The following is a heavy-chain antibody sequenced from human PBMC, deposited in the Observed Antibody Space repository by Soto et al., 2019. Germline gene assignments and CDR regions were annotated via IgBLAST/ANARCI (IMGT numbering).Heavy chain of an antibody. J-gene: IGHJ6*02. CDR3: AREGYCSGGSCYRPYGMDV. D-gene: IGHD2-15*01. Sequence: ASVKVSCKASGYTFTGYYMHWVRLAPGQGLEWMGWINPNSGGTNYAQKFQGWVTMTRDTSISTAYMELSRLRSDDTAVYYCAREGYCSGGSCYRPYGMDVWGQGTTVTVS. V-gene: IGHV1-2*04. CDR2: INPNSGGT. CDR1: GYTFTGYY.